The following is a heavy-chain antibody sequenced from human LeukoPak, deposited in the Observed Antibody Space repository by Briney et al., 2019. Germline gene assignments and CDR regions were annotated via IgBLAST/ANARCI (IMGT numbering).Heavy chain of an antibody. Sequence: SETLSLTCTVSGGSISSHYWNWIRQPPGKGLEWIGYIYYSGSTNYNPSLKSRVTISVDTSKNQFSLKLSSVTAADTAVYYCARVGYYDSSGYGDAFDIWGQGTMVTVSS. V-gene: IGHV4-59*11. J-gene: IGHJ3*02. CDR1: GGSISSHY. D-gene: IGHD3-22*01. CDR2: IYYSGST. CDR3: ARVGYYDSSGYGDAFDI.